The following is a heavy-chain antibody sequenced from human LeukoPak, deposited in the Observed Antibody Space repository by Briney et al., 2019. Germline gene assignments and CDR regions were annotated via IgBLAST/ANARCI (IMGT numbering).Heavy chain of an antibody. CDR2: ISDSGTTI. D-gene: IGHD3-10*01. Sequence: GGSLRLSCAASGFTFSDYYMSWIRQAPGKGLEWVSYISDSGTTIYYADSVKGRFTISRDNTKNSLYLQMNSLRAEDTAMYYCARTRGSYFFDYWGQGTLVTVSS. CDR1: GFTFSDYY. V-gene: IGHV3-11*01. J-gene: IGHJ4*02. CDR3: ARTRGSYFFDY.